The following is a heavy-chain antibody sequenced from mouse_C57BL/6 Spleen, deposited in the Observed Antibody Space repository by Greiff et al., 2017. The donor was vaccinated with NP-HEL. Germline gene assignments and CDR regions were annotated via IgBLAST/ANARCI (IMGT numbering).Heavy chain of an antibody. V-gene: IGHV1-80*01. CDR2: IYPGAGDT. D-gene: IGHD2-4*01. CDR1: GYAFSSYW. Sequence: VQLQQSGAELVKPGASVKISCKASGYAFSSYWMNWVKQRPGKGLEWIGQIYPGAGDTNYNGKFKGKATLTADKSSSTAYMQLSSLTSEDSAVYFCARFQDDYDVFAYWGQGTLVTVSA. J-gene: IGHJ3*01. CDR3: ARFQDDYDVFAY.